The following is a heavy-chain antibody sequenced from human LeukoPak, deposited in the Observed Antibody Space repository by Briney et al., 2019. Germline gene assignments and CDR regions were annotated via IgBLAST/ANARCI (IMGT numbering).Heavy chain of an antibody. CDR1: GFTFSSYA. CDR2: ISGSGGST. V-gene: IGHV3-23*01. D-gene: IGHD6-13*01. CDR3: AKREQLVLIRYYYYYMDV. J-gene: IGHJ6*03. Sequence: GGSLRLSCAASGFTFSSYAMSWVRQAPGKGLEWVSAISGSGGSTYYADSVKGRFTISRDNSKNTLYLQMNSLRAEDTAVYHCAKREQLVLIRYYYYYMDVWGKGTTVTVSS.